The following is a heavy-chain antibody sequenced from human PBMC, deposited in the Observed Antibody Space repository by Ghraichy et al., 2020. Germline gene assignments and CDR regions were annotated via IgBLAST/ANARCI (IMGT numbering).Heavy chain of an antibody. D-gene: IGHD6-13*01. CDR1: GGSISSSSYY. J-gene: IGHJ4*02. CDR2: IYYSGST. CDR3: ARRGSSWYGPYYFDY. V-gene: IGHV4-39*01. Sequence: SQTLSLTCTVSGGSISSSSYYWGWIRQPPGKGLEWIGSIYYSGSTYYNPSLKSRVTISVDTSKNQFSLKLSSVTAADTAVYYCARRGSSWYGPYYFDYWGQGTLVTVSS.